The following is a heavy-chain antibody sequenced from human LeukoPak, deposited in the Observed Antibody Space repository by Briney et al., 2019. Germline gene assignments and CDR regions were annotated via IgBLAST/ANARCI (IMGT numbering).Heavy chain of an antibody. J-gene: IGHJ6*03. V-gene: IGHV4-38-2*01. D-gene: IGHD6-19*01. Sequence: SETLSLTCAVSGYSISSGYYWGWLRQPPGKGLEWIGSIYHSGSTYYNPSLKSRVTISVDTSKNQFSLKLSSVTAADTAVYYCASLQSYSGLYTYYYYMDVWGKGTTVTVSS. CDR3: ASLQSYSGLYTYYYYMDV. CDR2: IYHSGST. CDR1: GYSISSGYY.